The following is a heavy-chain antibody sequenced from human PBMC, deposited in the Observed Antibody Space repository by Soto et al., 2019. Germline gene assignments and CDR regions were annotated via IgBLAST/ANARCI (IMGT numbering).Heavy chain of an antibody. CDR1: GGTFSSYA. Sequence: AASVKVSCKASGGTFSSYAISWVRQAPGQGLEWMGGIIPIFGTANYAQKFQGRVTITADESTSTAYMELSSLRSEDTAVYYCAREINTDYFFYGMDVWGQGTTVTVSS. D-gene: IGHD5-18*01. CDR2: IIPIFGTA. V-gene: IGHV1-69*13. J-gene: IGHJ6*02. CDR3: AREINTDYFFYGMDV.